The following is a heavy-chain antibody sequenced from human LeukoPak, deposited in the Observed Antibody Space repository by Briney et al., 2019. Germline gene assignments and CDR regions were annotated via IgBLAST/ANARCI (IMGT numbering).Heavy chain of an antibody. CDR1: GFNLNSFW. CDR2: KKKDGNQK. CDR3: TRVFGGYDVSDY. J-gene: IGHJ4*02. D-gene: IGHD3-3*01. V-gene: IGHV3-7*03. Sequence: PGGSPRISCAAPGFNLNSFWKRWVRQAPGKGPEWVPNKKKDGNQKNYVDSVEGRFTISRDNAKNSLYLQMDSLRVDVTAVYYCTRVFGGYDVSDYWGQGTLVTVSS.